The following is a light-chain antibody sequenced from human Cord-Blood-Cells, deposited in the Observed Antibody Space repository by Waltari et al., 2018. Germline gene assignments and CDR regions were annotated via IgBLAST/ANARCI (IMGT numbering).Light chain of an antibody. J-gene: IGLJ1*01. CDR3: SSYTSSSTYV. Sequence: QSALTQPASVSGSPGPSITISCTGTSSDVGGYNYDSWYQQHPGKAPKLMIYDVSNRPAGVSNRFAGSKSGNTASLTISGLQAEDEADYYCSSYTSSSTYVFGTGTKVTVL. CDR1: SSDVGGYNY. V-gene: IGLV2-14*03. CDR2: DVS.